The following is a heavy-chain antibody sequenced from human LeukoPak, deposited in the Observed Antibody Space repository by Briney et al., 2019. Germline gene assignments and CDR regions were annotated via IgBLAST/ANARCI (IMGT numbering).Heavy chain of an antibody. J-gene: IGHJ2*01. CDR2: ISYTGST. V-gene: IGHV4-39*01. D-gene: IGHD3-3*01. Sequence: SETLSLTCTVSGVSITRSYYWGWIRLPPGKGLEWIGSISYTGSTYYNPSLKTRVTISVDTSNDQFPLRLSSVTAADTALYFCARRAIFGVVKGDWYFDLWGRGTLVTVSS. CDR3: ARRAIFGVVKGDWYFDL. CDR1: GVSITRSYY.